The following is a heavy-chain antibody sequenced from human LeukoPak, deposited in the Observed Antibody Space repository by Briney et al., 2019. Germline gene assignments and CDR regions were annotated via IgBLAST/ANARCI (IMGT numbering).Heavy chain of an antibody. V-gene: IGHV4-59*01. CDR3: ARGYCSGGSCYSGPDAFDI. CDR2: IYYSGST. Sequence: PSETLSLTCTVSGGSISSYYWSWIRQPPGKGLEWSGYIYYSGSTNYNPSLKSRVTISVDTSKNQFSLKLSSVTAADTAVYYCARGYCSGGSCYSGPDAFDIWGQGTMVTVSS. J-gene: IGHJ3*02. D-gene: IGHD2-15*01. CDR1: GGSISSYY.